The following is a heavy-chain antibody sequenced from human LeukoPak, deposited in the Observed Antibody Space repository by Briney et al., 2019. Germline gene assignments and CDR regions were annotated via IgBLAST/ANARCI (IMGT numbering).Heavy chain of an antibody. CDR2: IYSGGST. V-gene: IGHV3-53*01. D-gene: IGHD6-13*01. J-gene: IGHJ4*02. CDR1: GFSVSSNY. CDR3: ARESPSSSWSFDY. Sequence: GGSLRLSCAASGFSVSSNYMSWVRQAPGKGLEWVSVIYSGGSTYYADSVKGRFTISRDNSKNTLYLQMNSLRAEDTAVYYCARESPSSSWSFDYWGQGTLVTVSS.